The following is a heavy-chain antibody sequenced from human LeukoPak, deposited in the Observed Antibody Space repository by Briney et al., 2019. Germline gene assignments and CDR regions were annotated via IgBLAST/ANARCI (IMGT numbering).Heavy chain of an antibody. Sequence: ASVKVSCKASGYTFTGYYMHWVRQAPGQGLEWMGWINPNSGGTNYAQKLQGRVTMTTDTSTSTAYMELRSLRSDDTAVYYCARENDYVWGSYRPHWFDPWGQGTLVTVSS. V-gene: IGHV1-2*02. CDR3: ARENDYVWGSYRPHWFDP. D-gene: IGHD3-16*02. CDR2: INPNSGGT. J-gene: IGHJ5*02. CDR1: GYTFTGYY.